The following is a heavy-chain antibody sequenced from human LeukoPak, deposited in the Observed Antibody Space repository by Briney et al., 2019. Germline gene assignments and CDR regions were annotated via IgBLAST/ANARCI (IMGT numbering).Heavy chain of an antibody. J-gene: IGHJ4*02. CDR3: AKDRNDFWSGYFLRELDY. CDR2: ISGSGGST. V-gene: IGHV3-23*01. CDR1: GFTFSSYA. D-gene: IGHD3-3*01. Sequence: GGSLRLSCAASGFTFSSYAMSWVRQAPGKGLEWVSAISGSGGSTYYADSVKGRFTISRDNSKNTLYLQMNSLRAEDTAVYYCAKDRNDFWSGYFLRELDYWGQGTLVTVSS.